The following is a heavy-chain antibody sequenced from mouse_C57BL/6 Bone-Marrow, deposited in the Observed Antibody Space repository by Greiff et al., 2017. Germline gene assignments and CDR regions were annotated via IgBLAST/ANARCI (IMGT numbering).Heavy chain of an antibody. Sequence: QVQLQQPGTELVKPGASVKLSCKASGYTFTSYWMHWVKQRPGQGLEWIGNINPSNGGTNYNEKFKSKATLTVDKSSSTAYMQLSSLTSEDSAVYYCARSGGLWLRRAYYAMDYWGQGTSVTVSS. CDR3: ARSGGLWLRRAYYAMDY. CDR2: INPSNGGT. CDR1: GYTFTSYW. D-gene: IGHD2-2*01. J-gene: IGHJ4*01. V-gene: IGHV1-53*01.